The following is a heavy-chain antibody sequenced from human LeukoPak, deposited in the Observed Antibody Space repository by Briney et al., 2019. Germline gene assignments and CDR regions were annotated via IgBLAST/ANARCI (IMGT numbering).Heavy chain of an antibody. CDR2: ISGSSSYT. Sequence: LSLTCTVSGGSLSSTNYYWGWIRQPPGKGLEWVSYISGSSSYTNYADSVKGRFTISRDNAKDSLYLQMNSLRAEDTAVYYCARDSTRFDPWGQGTLVTVSS. D-gene: IGHD2-2*01. CDR3: ARDSTRFDP. J-gene: IGHJ5*02. CDR1: GGSLSSTNYY. V-gene: IGHV3-11*05.